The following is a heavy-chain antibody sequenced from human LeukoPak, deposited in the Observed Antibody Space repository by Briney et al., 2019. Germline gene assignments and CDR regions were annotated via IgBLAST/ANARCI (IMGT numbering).Heavy chain of an antibody. D-gene: IGHD1-1*01. CDR1: GYTFTSYD. CDR2: MNPNSGNT. J-gene: IGHJ6*03. V-gene: IGHV1-8*01. CDR3: ARDGNRDGDMDV. Sequence: ASVKVSCKASGYTFTSYDINWVRQATGQGLEWMGWMNPNSGNTGYAQKFQGRVTITRNTSISTAYMELSSLRSEDTAVYYCARDGNRDGDMDVWGKGTTVTVSS.